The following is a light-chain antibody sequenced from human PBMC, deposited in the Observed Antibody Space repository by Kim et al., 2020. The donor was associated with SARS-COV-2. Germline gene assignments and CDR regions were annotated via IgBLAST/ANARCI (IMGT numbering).Light chain of an antibody. J-gene: IGKJ2*01. Sequence: ASVGDRVTITCRASQSFSSYLNWYQQKPRKAPKLLIYAASSLQSGVPSRFSGSGSGTDFTLTISSLQPEDFATYYCQQSYSTPLYTFGQGTKLEI. CDR2: AAS. V-gene: IGKV1-39*01. CDR3: QQSYSTPLYT. CDR1: QSFSSY.